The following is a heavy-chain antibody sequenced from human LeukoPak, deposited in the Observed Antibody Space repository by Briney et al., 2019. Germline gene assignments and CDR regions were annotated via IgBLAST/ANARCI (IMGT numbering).Heavy chain of an antibody. CDR2: INPSSGGT. Sequence: ASVKVSCKASGGTFSSYAISWVRQAPGQGLEWMGRINPSSGGTNYAQKFQGWVTMTRDTSISAAYMELSSLRSEDTAVYYCATDLRWGQGTLVTVSS. CDR1: GGTFSSYA. CDR3: ATDLR. V-gene: IGHV1-2*04. J-gene: IGHJ4*02.